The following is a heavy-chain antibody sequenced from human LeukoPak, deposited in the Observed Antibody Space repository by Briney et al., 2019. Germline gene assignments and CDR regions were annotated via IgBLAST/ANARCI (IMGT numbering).Heavy chain of an antibody. V-gene: IGHV3-23*01. CDR2: ISGSGGST. J-gene: IGHJ5*02. D-gene: IGHD5-12*01. CDR3: ARDRGYQMVDP. Sequence: GGSLRLSCAASGFTFSSYAMSWVRQAPGKGLEWVSAISGSGGSTYYADSVKGRFTISRDNSKNTLYLQMNSLTAEDTAVYYCARDRGYQMVDPWGQGALVTVSS. CDR1: GFTFSSYA.